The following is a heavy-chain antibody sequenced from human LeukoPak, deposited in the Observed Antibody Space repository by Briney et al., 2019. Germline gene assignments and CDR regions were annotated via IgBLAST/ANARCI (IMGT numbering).Heavy chain of an antibody. CDR2: IIPIFGTA. CDR1: GGTFSSYA. V-gene: IGHV1-69*05. D-gene: IGHD2-15*01. CDR3: ARVQLSGAAGDY. Sequence: SVKVSCKASGGTFSSYAISWVRQAPGQGLEWMGRIIPIFGTANYAQKFQGRVTIITDESTSTAYMELSSLRSEDTAVYYCARVQLSGAAGDYWGQGTLVTVSS. J-gene: IGHJ4*02.